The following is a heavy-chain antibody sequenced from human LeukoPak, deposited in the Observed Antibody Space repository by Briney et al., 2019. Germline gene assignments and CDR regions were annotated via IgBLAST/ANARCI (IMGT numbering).Heavy chain of an antibody. Sequence: GGSLRLSCAASGFTFTNFAMSWVRQAPGKGLEWVSLISDSGGSTNYADSVKGRFTISRDNSENTLYLQINSLEAEDTAVYYCAKAHGYSSSWYPYWGQGTLVTVSS. CDR3: AKAHGYSSSWYPY. V-gene: IGHV3-23*01. D-gene: IGHD6-13*01. CDR1: GFTFTNFA. J-gene: IGHJ4*02. CDR2: ISDSGGST.